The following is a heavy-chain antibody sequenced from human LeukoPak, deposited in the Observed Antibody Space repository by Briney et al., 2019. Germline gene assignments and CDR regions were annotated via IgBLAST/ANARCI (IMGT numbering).Heavy chain of an antibody. J-gene: IGHJ5*02. D-gene: IGHD2-21*01. Sequence: PSETLSLTCAVYGGSFSGYYWSWIRQPPGKGLEWIGEINHSGSTNYNPSLKSRVPISVDTSKNQFSLKLSSVTAADTAVYYCARGGRISYSNWFDPWGQGTLVTVSS. CDR3: ARGGRISYSNWFDP. CDR2: INHSGST. V-gene: IGHV4-34*01. CDR1: GGSFSGYY.